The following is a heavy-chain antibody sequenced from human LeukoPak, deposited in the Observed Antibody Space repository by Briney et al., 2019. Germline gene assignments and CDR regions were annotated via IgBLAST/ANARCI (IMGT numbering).Heavy chain of an antibody. Sequence: SETLSLTCAVYGGSFSGYYWSWIRQPPGKGLEWIGEINHSGSTNYNPSLKSRVTISVDTSKNQFSLKLSSVTAADTAVYYCARSVVLAPLQYWGQGTLVTVSS. J-gene: IGHJ4*02. CDR3: ARSVVLAPLQY. CDR1: GGSFSGYY. D-gene: IGHD4-11*01. V-gene: IGHV4-34*01. CDR2: INHSGST.